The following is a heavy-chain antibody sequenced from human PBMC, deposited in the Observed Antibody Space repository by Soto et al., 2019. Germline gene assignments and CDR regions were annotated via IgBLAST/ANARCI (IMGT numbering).Heavy chain of an antibody. J-gene: IGHJ4*02. CDR1: GFTFTSSA. V-gene: IGHV1-58*01. Sequence: SVKVSCKASGFTFTSSAVQWVRQARGQRLEWIGWIVVGSGNTNYAQKFQERVTITRDMSTSTAYMELSSLRSEDTAVYYCAAASLVPAAPPEYWGQGTLVTVSS. CDR2: IVVGSGNT. D-gene: IGHD2-2*01. CDR3: AAASLVPAAPPEY.